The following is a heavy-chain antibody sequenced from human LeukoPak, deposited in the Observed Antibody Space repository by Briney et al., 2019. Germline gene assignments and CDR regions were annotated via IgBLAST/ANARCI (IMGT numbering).Heavy chain of an antibody. V-gene: IGHV3-30*02. D-gene: IGHD1-26*01. CDR2: IRYDGSNK. CDR3: AKDRAGGSYAGDY. CDR1: GFTFSSYG. Sequence: PGGSLRLSCAASGFTFSSYGMHWVRQAPGKGLVWVAFIRYDGSNKYYADSVKGRFTISRDNSKNTLYLQMNSLRAEDTAVYYCAKDRAGGSYAGDYWGQGTLVTVSS. J-gene: IGHJ4*02.